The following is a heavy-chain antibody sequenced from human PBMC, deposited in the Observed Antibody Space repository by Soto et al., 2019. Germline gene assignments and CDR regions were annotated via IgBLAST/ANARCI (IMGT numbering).Heavy chain of an antibody. CDR3: ARGRRRYYDFWSGQANWFDP. V-gene: IGHV4-30-2*01. Sequence: SETLSLTCAVSGGSISSGGYSWSWIRQPPGKGLEWIGYIYHSGSTYYNPSLKSRVTISVDRSKNQFSLKLSSVPAADTAVYYCARGRRRYYDFWSGQANWFDPWGQGTLVTVSS. CDR1: GGSISSGGYS. D-gene: IGHD3-3*01. CDR2: IYHSGST. J-gene: IGHJ5*02.